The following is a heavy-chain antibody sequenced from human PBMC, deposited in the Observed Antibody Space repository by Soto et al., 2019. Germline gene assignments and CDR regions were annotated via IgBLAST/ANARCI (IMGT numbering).Heavy chain of an antibody. J-gene: IGHJ6*02. CDR1: GYTFTSYD. CDR3: ARDLRSPFFDWLPAAYGYYYGMDV. V-gene: IGHV1-69*13. Sequence: GASVKVSCKASGYTFTSYDINWVRQATGQGLEWMGGIIPIFGTANYAQKFQGRVTITADESTSTAYMELSSLRSEDTAVYYCARDLRSPFFDWLPAAYGYYYGMDVWGQGTTVTVSS. CDR2: IIPIFGTA. D-gene: IGHD3-9*01.